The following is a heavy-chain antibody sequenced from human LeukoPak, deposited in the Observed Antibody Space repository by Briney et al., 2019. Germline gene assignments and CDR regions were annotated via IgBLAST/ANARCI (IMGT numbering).Heavy chain of an antibody. D-gene: IGHD3-3*01. Sequence: GRSLRLSCAASGFTFSSYGMHWVRQAPGKGLEWVAVISYDGSNKYYADSVKGRFTISRDNAKSSLYLQMNSLRAEDTGVYYCARAPITVFGVVDNDYWGQGTLVTVSS. CDR2: ISYDGSNK. J-gene: IGHJ4*02. V-gene: IGHV3-30*03. CDR1: GFTFSSYG. CDR3: ARAPITVFGVVDNDY.